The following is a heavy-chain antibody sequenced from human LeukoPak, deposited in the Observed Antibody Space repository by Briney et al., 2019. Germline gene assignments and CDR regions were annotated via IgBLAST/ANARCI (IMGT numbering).Heavy chain of an antibody. CDR2: ISGSGGST. D-gene: IGHD6-13*01. CDR1: GFTFSSYA. Sequence: SGGSLRLSCAASGFTFSSYAMSWVRQAPGKGLEWVSAISGSGGSTYYADSVKGRFTISRDNSKNTLYLQMNSLRAEDTAVYYCARHPDEAAGTWDYWGQGTLVTVSS. CDR3: ARHPDEAAGTWDY. V-gene: IGHV3-23*01. J-gene: IGHJ4*02.